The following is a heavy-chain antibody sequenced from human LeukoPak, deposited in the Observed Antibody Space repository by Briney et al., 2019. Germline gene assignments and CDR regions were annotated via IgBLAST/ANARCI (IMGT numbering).Heavy chain of an antibody. V-gene: IGHV1-2*02. J-gene: IGHJ4*02. CDR1: GYTFTGYC. Sequence: ASVKVSCKASGYTFTGYCMHWVRQAPGQGLEWMGWINPNSGGTNYAQKFQGRVTMTRDTPISTAYMELSRLRSDDTAVYYCARAGYSSSWYFSSPTLDYWGQGTLVTVSS. CDR3: ARAGYSSSWYFSSPTLDY. CDR2: INPNSGGT. D-gene: IGHD6-13*01.